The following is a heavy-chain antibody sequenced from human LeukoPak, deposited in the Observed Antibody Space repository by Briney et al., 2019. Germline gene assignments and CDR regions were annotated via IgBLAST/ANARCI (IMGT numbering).Heavy chain of an antibody. Sequence: GGSLRLSCAASGFTFDDYGMSWVRQAPGKGLEWVSSISSSSSYIYYADSVKGRFTISRDNAKNSLYLQMNSLRAEDTAVYYCARVMTTADYWGQGTLVTVSS. CDR2: ISSSSSYI. CDR1: GFTFDDYG. D-gene: IGHD4-17*01. V-gene: IGHV3-21*01. J-gene: IGHJ4*02. CDR3: ARVMTTADY.